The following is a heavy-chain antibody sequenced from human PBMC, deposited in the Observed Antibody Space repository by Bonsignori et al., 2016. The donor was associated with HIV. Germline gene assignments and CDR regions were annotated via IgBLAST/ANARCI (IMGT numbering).Heavy chain of an antibody. D-gene: IGHD6-6*01. Sequence: WVRQAPGQGLEWMGWINPNTGDTKFAQKFQGRVALTRDTSRNTAYMDLSKLRSDDSAVYYCATDGPIAARLGGDWGQGTLVTVSS. CDR3: ATDGPIAARLGGD. J-gene: IGHJ4*02. CDR2: INPNTGDT. V-gene: IGHV1-2*02.